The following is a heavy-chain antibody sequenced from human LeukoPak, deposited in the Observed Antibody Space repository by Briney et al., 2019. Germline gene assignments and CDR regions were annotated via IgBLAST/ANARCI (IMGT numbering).Heavy chain of an antibody. Sequence: TGGSLRLSCAASGFTFSSYSMNWVRQAPGKGLEWVSSISSSSSYIYYADSVKGRFTISRDNAKNSLYLQMNSLRAEDTAVYYCASSIVGLRRLTDYWGQGTLVTVSS. CDR2: ISSSSSYI. V-gene: IGHV3-21*06. CDR3: ASSIVGLRRLTDY. J-gene: IGHJ4*02. D-gene: IGHD1-26*01. CDR1: GFTFSSYS.